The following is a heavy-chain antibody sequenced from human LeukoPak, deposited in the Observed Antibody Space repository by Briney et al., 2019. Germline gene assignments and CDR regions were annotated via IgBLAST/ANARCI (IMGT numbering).Heavy chain of an antibody. CDR2: IYHSGST. Sequence: SSETLSLTCAVSGGSISNENWWGWVRRPPGKGLEWIGEIYHSGSTNYIPSLKSRVTISVDTSKNQFSLKLSSVTAADTAVYYCARVTYYYYGMDVWGQGTTVTVSS. V-gene: IGHV4-4*02. CDR3: ARVTYYYYGMDV. CDR1: GGSISNENW. J-gene: IGHJ6*02.